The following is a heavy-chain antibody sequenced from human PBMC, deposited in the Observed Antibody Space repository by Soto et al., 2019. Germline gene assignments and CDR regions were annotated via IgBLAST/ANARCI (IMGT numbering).Heavy chain of an antibody. Sequence: SETLSLTCTVSGGSISSYYWSWIRQPPGKGLEWIGYIYYSGSTNYNPSLKSRVTISVDTSKNQFSLKLSPVTAADTAVYYCARGIEYSSSSGYYYYGMDVWGQGTTVTVSS. CDR1: GGSISSYY. D-gene: IGHD6-6*01. J-gene: IGHJ6*02. CDR2: IYYSGST. CDR3: ARGIEYSSSSGYYYYGMDV. V-gene: IGHV4-59*01.